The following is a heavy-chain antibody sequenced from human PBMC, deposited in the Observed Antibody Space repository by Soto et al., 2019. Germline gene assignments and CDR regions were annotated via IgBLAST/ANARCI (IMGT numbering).Heavy chain of an antibody. CDR1: GFTFSSYA. CDR3: AREVIVVVTAPAFDI. J-gene: IGHJ3*02. V-gene: IGHV3-30-3*01. Sequence: QVQLVESGGGVVQPGRSLRPSCAASGFTFSSYAMHWVRQAPGKGLEWVAVISYDGSNKYYADSVKGRFTISRDNSXXTLYLQMNSLRAEDTAVYYCAREVIVVVTAPAFDIWGQGTMVTVSS. CDR2: ISYDGSNK. D-gene: IGHD2-21*02.